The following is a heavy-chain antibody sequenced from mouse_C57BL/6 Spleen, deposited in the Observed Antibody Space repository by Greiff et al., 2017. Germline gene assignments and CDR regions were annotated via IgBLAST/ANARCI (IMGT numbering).Heavy chain of an antibody. Sequence: EVQLQQSGPELVKPGASVKMSCKASGYTFTDYNMHWVKQSHGKSLEWIGYINPNNGGTSYNQKFKGKATLTVNKSSSTSYMEILSLTSEYSAVYYCAMGAYDGYYFYAMDYWGQGTSVTVSS. J-gene: IGHJ4*01. D-gene: IGHD2-3*01. CDR1: GYTFTDYN. V-gene: IGHV1-22*01. CDR2: INPNNGGT. CDR3: AMGAYDGYYFYAMDY.